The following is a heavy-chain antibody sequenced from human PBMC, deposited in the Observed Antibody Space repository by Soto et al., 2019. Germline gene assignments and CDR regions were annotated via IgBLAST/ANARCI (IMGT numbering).Heavy chain of an antibody. Sequence: QVQLQESGPGLVKPSETLSLTCTVSGASINSYYWTWIRQPPGRGLEYIGYIYYRGSTNYNPSLKSRVTXXVXTXXNHFSLKLSSVTAADTAVYYCARAGTSWYKGWFDPWGQGTLVTVSS. J-gene: IGHJ5*02. CDR2: IYYRGST. CDR3: ARAGTSWYKGWFDP. CDR1: GASINSYY. D-gene: IGHD6-13*01. V-gene: IGHV4-59*01.